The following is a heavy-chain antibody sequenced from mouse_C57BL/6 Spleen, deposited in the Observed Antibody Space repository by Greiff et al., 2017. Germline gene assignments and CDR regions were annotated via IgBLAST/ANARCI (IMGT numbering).Heavy chain of an antibody. J-gene: IGHJ1*03. V-gene: IGHV10-1*01. Sequence: EVQRVESGGGLVQPKGSLKLSCAASGFSFNTYAMNWVRQAPGKGLEWVARIRSKSNNYATYYADSVKDRFTISRDDSESMLYLQMNNLKTEDTAMYYCVRNYGSSYYWYFDVWGTGTTVTVSS. CDR3: VRNYGSSYYWYFDV. CDR1: GFSFNTYA. D-gene: IGHD1-1*01. CDR2: IRSKSNNYAT.